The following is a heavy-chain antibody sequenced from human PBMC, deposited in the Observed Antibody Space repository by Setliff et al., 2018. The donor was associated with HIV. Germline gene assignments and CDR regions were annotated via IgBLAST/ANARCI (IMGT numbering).Heavy chain of an antibody. CDR1: GFTFSSSW. CDR3: ARDRYSGSSTDY. J-gene: IGHJ4*02. D-gene: IGHD1-26*01. V-gene: IGHV3-7*01. CDR2: MNRDGSEK. Sequence: GGSLRLSCAASGFTFSSSWMTWVRQAPGRGLEYVAGMNRDGSEKGYADSVKGRFTISRDNAENSLYLQMNSLRAEDTAVYYCARDRYSGSSTDYWGQGTLVTVSS.